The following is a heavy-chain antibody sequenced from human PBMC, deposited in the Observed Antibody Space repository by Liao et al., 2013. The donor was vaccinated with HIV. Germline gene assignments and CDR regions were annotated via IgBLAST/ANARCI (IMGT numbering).Heavy chain of an antibody. Sequence: QVQLQESGPGLVKTSETLSLTCSVSSGSISGSPYYWAWIRQPPGKGLEWIGSIFKSGTRFYNPSLKSRVTMSVDTSKNQFSLKVTSVTAADTAVYYCARSDATTGGWFDPWGQGTLVTVSS. CDR2: IFKSGTR. J-gene: IGHJ5*02. D-gene: IGHD4-17*01. CDR1: SGSISGSPYY. V-gene: IGHV4-39*07. CDR3: ARSDATTGGWFDP.